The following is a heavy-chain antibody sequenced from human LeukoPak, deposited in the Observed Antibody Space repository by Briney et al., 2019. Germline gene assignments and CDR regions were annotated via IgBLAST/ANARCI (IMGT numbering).Heavy chain of an antibody. CDR2: INPTGGST. D-gene: IGHD3-10*01. V-gene: IGHV1-46*01. Sequence: ASVKVSCKASGYTFPSYFMHWVRQAPGQGLEWMGIINPTGGSTTYAQKFQGRVTMTRDTSTSTVYMKLSSLRSDDTAVYYCARRCRAYGSGSSRAFDYWGQGTLVTVSS. CDR3: ARRCRAYGSGSSRAFDY. J-gene: IGHJ4*02. CDR1: GYTFPSYF.